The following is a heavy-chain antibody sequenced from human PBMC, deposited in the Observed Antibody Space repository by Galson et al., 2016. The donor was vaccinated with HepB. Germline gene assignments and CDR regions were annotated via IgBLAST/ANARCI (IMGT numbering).Heavy chain of an antibody. J-gene: IGHJ4*02. CDR1: GFTFSKYA. CDR3: TKEKAADIGWYYIES. V-gene: IGHV3-23*01. Sequence: SLRLSCAASGFTFSKYAMSWVRQAPGKGLEWVSGISGTGITTSYAASVKDRFTISRDSSSNKVHLQLTSLRADDTAVYFCTKEKAADIGWYYIESWGQGTLVTVSS. D-gene: IGHD6-19*01. CDR2: ISGTGITT.